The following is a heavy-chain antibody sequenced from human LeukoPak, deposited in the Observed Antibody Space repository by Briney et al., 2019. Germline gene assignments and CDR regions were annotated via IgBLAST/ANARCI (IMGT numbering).Heavy chain of an antibody. CDR1: GGTFSRYA. CDR3: ATRPVGVGADIDY. V-gene: IGHV1-69*05. J-gene: IGHJ4*02. CDR2: IIPIFGTA. Sequence: SVKVSCKASGGTFSRYAISWVREAPGQGLEWMGRIIPIFGTANYAQKFQGRVTITTDESTSTAYMELSSLRSEDTAVYYCATRPVGVGADIDYWGQGTLVTDSS. D-gene: IGHD1-26*01.